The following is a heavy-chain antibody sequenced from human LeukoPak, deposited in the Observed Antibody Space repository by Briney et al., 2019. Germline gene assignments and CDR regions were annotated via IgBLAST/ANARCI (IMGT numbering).Heavy chain of an antibody. CDR3: AKDLGIAAADAFDI. V-gene: IGHV3-30*02. CDR1: GFTFSSYG. CDR2: IRYDGSNK. D-gene: IGHD6-13*01. Sequence: PGRSLRLSCAASGFTFSSYGMHWVRQAPGKGLEWVAFIRYDGSNKYYADSVKGRFTISRDNSKNTLYLQMNSLRAEDTAVYYCAKDLGIAAADAFDIWGQGTMVTVSS. J-gene: IGHJ3*02.